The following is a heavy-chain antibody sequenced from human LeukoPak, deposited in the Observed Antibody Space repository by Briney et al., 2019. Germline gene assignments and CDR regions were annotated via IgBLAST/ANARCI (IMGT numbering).Heavy chain of an antibody. CDR3: AKDRGSSGYYSLFEY. CDR2: ISGSGGST. V-gene: IGHV3-23*01. J-gene: IGHJ4*02. Sequence: GGSLRLSCAASGFTFSSYAMSWVRQAPGKGLEWVSAISGSGGSTYYADSVKGRFTISRDNSKNTLYLQMNSLRAEDTAVYYCAKDRGSSGYYSLFEYWGRGTLVTVSS. CDR1: GFTFSSYA. D-gene: IGHD3-22*01.